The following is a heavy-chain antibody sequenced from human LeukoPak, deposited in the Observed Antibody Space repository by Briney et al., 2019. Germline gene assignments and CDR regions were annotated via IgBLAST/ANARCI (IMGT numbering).Heavy chain of an antibody. CDR3: ASPRWQLVGPYFDY. Sequence: SETLSLTCSLSGDSISTYYWSWIRQSPGKGLEWIGHIYSSGNTDYNSSLKSRVTISVDTSKSQFSLRLSSVTATDTAVYYCASPRWQLVGPYFDYWGQGILVTVSS. V-gene: IGHV4-59*01. CDR1: GDSISTYY. CDR2: IYSSGNT. J-gene: IGHJ4*02. D-gene: IGHD1-26*01.